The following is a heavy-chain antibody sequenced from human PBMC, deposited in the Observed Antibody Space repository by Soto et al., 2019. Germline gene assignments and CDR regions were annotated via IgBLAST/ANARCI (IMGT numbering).Heavy chain of an antibody. CDR2: ISSISTYI. J-gene: IGHJ4*02. CDR3: ARVPSSGWPYSFDS. Sequence: GVPLTRSCPASGLTISSDSTNWVRQAPGKALEWVSSISSISTYIYSPPSVKGPFTPSRHPATNSPYLQTHSPRAADTAMYFCARVPSSGWPYSFDSWGLGTLVTVSS. D-gene: IGHD6-19*01. V-gene: IGHV3-21*01. CDR1: GLTISSDS.